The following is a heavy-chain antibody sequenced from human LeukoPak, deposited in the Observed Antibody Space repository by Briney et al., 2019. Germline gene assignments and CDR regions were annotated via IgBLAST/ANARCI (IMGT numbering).Heavy chain of an antibody. CDR2: IDYSGST. Sequence: SETLSLICTVSGGSISNYYWSWIRQPPGKGLEWIAYIDYSGSTVYNPSLKSRVTISMDTSKRQFSLKLSSVTAADAAVYYCAGEDYGGYRFDYWGQGTLVTVSS. V-gene: IGHV4-59*01. CDR1: GGSISNYY. CDR3: AGEDYGGYRFDY. J-gene: IGHJ4*02. D-gene: IGHD4-23*01.